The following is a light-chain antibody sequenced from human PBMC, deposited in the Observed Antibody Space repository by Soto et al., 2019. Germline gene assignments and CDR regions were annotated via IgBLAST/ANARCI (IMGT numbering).Light chain of an antibody. Sequence: EIVLTQSPGTLSFSPGEIATLSFRASHSVSISYLACYQQKPGQAPRLLIYGASSRATGIPDRFSGSGSGTDFTLTISRLEPADFAVYYCQQYGSSPPWTFGQGTKV. J-gene: IGKJ1*01. V-gene: IGKV3-20*01. CDR1: HSVSISY. CDR2: GAS. CDR3: QQYGSSPPWT.